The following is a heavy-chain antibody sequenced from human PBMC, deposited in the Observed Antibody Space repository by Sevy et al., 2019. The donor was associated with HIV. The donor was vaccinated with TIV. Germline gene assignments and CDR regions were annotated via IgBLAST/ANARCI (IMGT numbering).Heavy chain of an antibody. V-gene: IGHV1-24*01. D-gene: IGHD6-19*01. CDR3: ATDYPPLGGIAVAGLVY. CDR2: FDPEDGET. J-gene: IGHJ4*02. Sequence: ASVKVSCKVSGYTLTELSMHWVRQAPGKGLEWMGGFDPEDGETIYAQKFQGRVTMTEDTSTDTAYMELSSLRSEDTAVYYCATDYPPLGGIAVAGLVYWGQRTLVTVSS. CDR1: GYTLTELS.